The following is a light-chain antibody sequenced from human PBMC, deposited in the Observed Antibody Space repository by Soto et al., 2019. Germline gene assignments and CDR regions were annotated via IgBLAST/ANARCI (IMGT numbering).Light chain of an antibody. V-gene: IGKV1-39*01. CDR1: QSVIHY. Sequence: DIQMTQSPSSLPASVGDRVTITCRASQSVIHYLHWYQQKPGKAPNLLIYDISTLQSGVPSRFSGSGSGTDFTLTISSLQHEDFATYYCQQSYTTPTWTFGQGTKVDIK. CDR3: QQSYTTPTWT. J-gene: IGKJ1*01. CDR2: DIS.